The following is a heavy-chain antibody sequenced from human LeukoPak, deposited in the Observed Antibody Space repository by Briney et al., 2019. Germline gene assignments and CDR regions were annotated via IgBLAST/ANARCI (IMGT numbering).Heavy chain of an antibody. CDR3: ARAGSNWNYVY. CDR2: IKQDGGER. D-gene: IGHD1-20*01. V-gene: IGHV3-7*01. J-gene: IGHJ4*02. Sequence: GGSLRLSCAATGFTFNNFLMSWVRHVPGRGLEWVAYIKQDGGERYYADSVKGRFTISRDNAKNSLFLQMNSLKVEDTGVYFCARAGSNWNYVYWGQGTLVTVSS. CDR1: GFTFNNFL.